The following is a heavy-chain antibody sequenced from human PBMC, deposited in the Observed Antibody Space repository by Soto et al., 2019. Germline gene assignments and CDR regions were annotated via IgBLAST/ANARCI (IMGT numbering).Heavy chain of an antibody. J-gene: IGHJ6*02. D-gene: IGHD3-10*01. CDR2: IIPIFGTA. Sequence: GASVKVSCKASGGTFSSYAISWVRQAPGQGLEWMGGIIPIFGTANYAQKFQGRVTITADESTSTAYMELSSLRSEDTAVYYCARGGDYYGSGSSGAYYYGMDVWGQGTTVTVSS. V-gene: IGHV1-69*13. CDR1: GGTFSSYA. CDR3: ARGGDYYGSGSSGAYYYGMDV.